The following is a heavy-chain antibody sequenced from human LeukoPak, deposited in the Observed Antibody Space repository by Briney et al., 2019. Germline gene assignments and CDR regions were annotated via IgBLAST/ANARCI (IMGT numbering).Heavy chain of an antibody. J-gene: IGHJ4*02. Sequence: GGSLRLSCAASGFTFGSCSMNWVRQAPGKGLEWVSYISSTGSTIYYADSVRGRFTISRDNAKNSLYLQMNSLRAEDTAVYYCARCSYSSSNYFDYWGQGTLVTVSS. V-gene: IGHV3-48*01. CDR1: GFTFGSCS. D-gene: IGHD6-6*01. CDR3: ARCSYSSSNYFDY. CDR2: ISSTGSTI.